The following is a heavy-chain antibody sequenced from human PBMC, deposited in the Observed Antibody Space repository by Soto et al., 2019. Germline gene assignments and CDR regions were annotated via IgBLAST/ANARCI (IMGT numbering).Heavy chain of an antibody. Sequence: EVQLVESGGGLVQPGGSLRLSCAASGFTFSSYWMSWVRQAPGRGLEWMGNIKQDGTEKDYVDSVKGRFTISRDNARNSVFLRMDSLRADGTAVYYCATILNRAFETWGQGTMVTVSS. CDR3: ATILNRAFET. J-gene: IGHJ3*02. CDR1: GFTFSSYW. V-gene: IGHV3-7*01. CDR2: IKQDGTEK. D-gene: IGHD3-3*01.